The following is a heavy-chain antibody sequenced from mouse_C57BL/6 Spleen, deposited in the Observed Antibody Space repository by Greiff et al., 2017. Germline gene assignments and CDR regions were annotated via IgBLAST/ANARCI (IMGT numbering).Heavy chain of an antibody. CDR3: ARSPLWYGSSYGWDFEV. J-gene: IGHJ1*03. V-gene: IGHV1-9*01. Sequence: QVQLQQPGAELMKPGASVKLSCKATGYTFTGYWIEWVKQRPGHGLEWIGEILPGSGSTNYNEKFKGKATLTADTSSNTAYMQLSSLTTEDSAIYYCARSPLWYGSSYGWDFEVWGTGTTVTVSS. D-gene: IGHD1-1*01. CDR2: ILPGSGST. CDR1: GYTFTGYW.